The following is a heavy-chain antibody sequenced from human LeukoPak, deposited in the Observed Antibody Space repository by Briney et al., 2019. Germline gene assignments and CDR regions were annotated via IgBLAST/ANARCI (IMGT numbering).Heavy chain of an antibody. CDR1: GYTFTSYW. CDR3: ARQVRYSSSWYYFDY. J-gene: IGHJ4*02. Sequence: KVSCKASGYTFTSYWIGWVRQMPGKGLEWMGIIYPGDSDTRYSPSFQGQVTISADKSINTAYLQWSSLKASDTAMYYCARQVRYSSSWYYFDYWGQGTLVTVSS. D-gene: IGHD6-13*01. CDR2: IYPGDSDT. V-gene: IGHV5-51*01.